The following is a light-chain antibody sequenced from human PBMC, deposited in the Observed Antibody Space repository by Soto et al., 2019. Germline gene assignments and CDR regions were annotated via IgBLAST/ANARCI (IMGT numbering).Light chain of an antibody. CDR3: QQYGSSHRT. CDR2: GAS. CDR1: QSVSSSY. V-gene: IGKV3-20*01. J-gene: IGKJ1*01. Sequence: EIVLTQSPGTLSLSPGERATLSCRASQSVSSSYLARYQQKPGQAPRLLIYGASSRATGIPERFSGSWSGTAFTLTISRVEPEDFAEYYCQQYGSSHRTFGQGTKVEIK.